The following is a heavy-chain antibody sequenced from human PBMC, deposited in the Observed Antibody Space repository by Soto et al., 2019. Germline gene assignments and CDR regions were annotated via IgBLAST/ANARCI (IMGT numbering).Heavy chain of an antibody. D-gene: IGHD3-10*01. V-gene: IGHV1-69*02. CDR2: INPILSMS. CDR1: GDTFSFYT. Sequence: QVQLVQSGAEVKKPGSSVKVSCKASGDTFSFYTINWVRQAPGLGLEWVGRINPILSMSNYAQKFQGRVTRTPDKHTSTDYMELRSLRFEDTAIYYCATSYGSGYRAFDYWGQGALVTVSS. J-gene: IGHJ4*02. CDR3: ATSYGSGYRAFDY.